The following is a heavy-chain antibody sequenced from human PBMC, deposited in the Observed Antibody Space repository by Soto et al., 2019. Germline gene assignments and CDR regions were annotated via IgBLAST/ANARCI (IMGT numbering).Heavy chain of an antibody. Sequence: GGSLRLSCGASGFTFSSYEMNWVRQAPGKGLEWVSYISSSGSTIYYADSVKGRFTISRDNAKNSLYLQMNSLRAEDTAVYYCARDIQGSSGYYSAFDIWGQGTMVTVSS. D-gene: IGHD3-22*01. CDR1: GFTFSSYE. CDR3: ARDIQGSSGYYSAFDI. V-gene: IGHV3-48*03. J-gene: IGHJ3*02. CDR2: ISSSGSTI.